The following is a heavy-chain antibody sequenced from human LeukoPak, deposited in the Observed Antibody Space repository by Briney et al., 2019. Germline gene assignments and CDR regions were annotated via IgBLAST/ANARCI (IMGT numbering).Heavy chain of an antibody. V-gene: IGHV3-48*03. CDR3: ASTGVVVTASDY. D-gene: IGHD2-21*02. CDR2: ISSSGSTI. CDR1: GFTFSSYE. Sequence: GSLRLSCAASGFTFSSYEMNWVRQAPGKGLEWVSYISSSGSTIYYADSVKGRFTISRDNAKNSLYLQMNSLRAEDTAVYYCASTGVVVTASDYWGQGTLVTVSS. J-gene: IGHJ4*02.